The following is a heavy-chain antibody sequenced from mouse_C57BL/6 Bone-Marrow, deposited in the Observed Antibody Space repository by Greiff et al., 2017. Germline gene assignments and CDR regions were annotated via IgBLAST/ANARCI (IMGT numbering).Heavy chain of an antibody. V-gene: IGHV1-39*01. CDR3: ARTLYYYGSSPYYYAMDY. J-gene: IGHJ4*01. Sequence: EVQLQESGPELVKPGASVKISCKASGYSFTDYNMNWVKQSNGKSLEWIGVINPNYGTTSYNQKFKGKATLTVDQSSSTAYMQLNSLTSEDSAVYYWARTLYYYGSSPYYYAMDYWGQGTSVTVSS. CDR1: GYSFTDYN. CDR2: INPNYGTT. D-gene: IGHD1-1*01.